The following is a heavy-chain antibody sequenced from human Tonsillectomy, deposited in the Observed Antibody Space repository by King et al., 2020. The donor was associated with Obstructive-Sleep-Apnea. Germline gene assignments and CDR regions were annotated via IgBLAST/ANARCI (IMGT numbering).Heavy chain of an antibody. V-gene: IGHV3-9*01. CDR1: GXTXDDYA. CDR2: IXXXXXTX. CDR3: GXXXXXXXXXXXXXGXXXXXXXXXXXXPXVXPLAXSSKSTXXGTAXLGCLVXDYF. J-gene: IGHJ1*01. Sequence: VQLVXXGGDLVQPXXSLRLSCAASGXTXDDYAMHWVRQAPGKGLEWVXGIXXXXXTXXXXXXXXGRFTXXRXXAXNXXYLQMXSLXAEDTALYYCGXXXXXXXXXXXXXGXXXXXXXXXXXXPXVXPLAXSSKSTXXGTAXLGCLVXDYF.